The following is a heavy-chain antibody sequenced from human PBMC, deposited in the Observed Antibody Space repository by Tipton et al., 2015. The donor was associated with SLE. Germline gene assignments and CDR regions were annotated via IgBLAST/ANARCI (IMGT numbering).Heavy chain of an antibody. J-gene: IGHJ5*02. CDR3: ANDYGGSRGYDNCFDP. Sequence: TLSLTCTISGVSISRHYWNWIRQPPGKGLEWIGYIYYTGSTRYNPSLKSRVTISADTSKNQFSLKVSSVTAADPAVYYCANDYGGSRGYDNCFDPWGQGILVTVSS. D-gene: IGHD5-12*01. CDR1: GVSISRHY. CDR2: IYYTGST. V-gene: IGHV4-59*11.